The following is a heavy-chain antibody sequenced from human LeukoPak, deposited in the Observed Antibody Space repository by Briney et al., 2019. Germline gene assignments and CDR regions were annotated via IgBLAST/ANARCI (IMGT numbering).Heavy chain of an antibody. CDR3: ATVAGGTYHFDL. D-gene: IGHD1-26*01. CDR1: GFTVNSHY. J-gene: IGHJ4*02. V-gene: IGHV3-53*01. CDR2: IYDGGTT. Sequence: PGGSLRLSFSASGFTVNSHYMSWVRQAPGKGLEWVSIIYDGGTTSYEDSVKGRFTISRDNSNNILYLQMSSLRAEDTAVYYCATVAGGTYHFDLWGQGALVTVSS.